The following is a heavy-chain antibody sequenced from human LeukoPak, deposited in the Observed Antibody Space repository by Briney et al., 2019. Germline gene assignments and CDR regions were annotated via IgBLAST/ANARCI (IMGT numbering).Heavy chain of an antibody. CDR1: GYTFSSYG. V-gene: IGHV1-18*01. CDR3: ATGHSSGYYGDDY. CDR2: ISAYNGNT. J-gene: IGHJ4*02. Sequence: ASVKVSCKASGYTFSSYGISWVRQAPGQGLEWMGWISAYNGNTNYVQKFQGRVTMTEDTSTDTAYMELSSLRSEDTAVYYCATGHSSGYYGDDYWGRGTLVTVSS. D-gene: IGHD3-22*01.